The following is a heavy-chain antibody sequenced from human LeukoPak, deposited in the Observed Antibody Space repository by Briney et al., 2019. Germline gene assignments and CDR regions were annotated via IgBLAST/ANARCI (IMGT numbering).Heavy chain of an antibody. CDR3: ARDRPSTPDYYYIAV. V-gene: IGHV4-59*01. Sequence: SETLSLTCTVSGGSISSYYWSWIRQPPGKGLEWIGYIYYSGSTNYNPSLKSRVTISVDTSRNQFSLKLSSVTAAHTPVYYCARDRPSTPDYYYIAVWGKGTTLTVSS. CDR1: GGSISSYY. J-gene: IGHJ6*03. CDR2: IYYSGST.